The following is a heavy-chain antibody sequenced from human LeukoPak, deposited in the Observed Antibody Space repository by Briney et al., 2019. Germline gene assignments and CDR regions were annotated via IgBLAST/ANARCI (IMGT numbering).Heavy chain of an antibody. Sequence: GGSLRLSCEASGFTFSTYNMNWVRQAPGKRLEWVSSITSSSSYAFYADSVKGRFTISRDNAKNSLYLQMNSLRAEDTAVYYCARSLSSRFSGPRRPYYFDSWGQGTLVTVSS. CDR1: GFTFSTYN. CDR3: ARSLSSRFSGPRRPYYFDS. J-gene: IGHJ4*02. CDR2: ITSSSSYA. D-gene: IGHD3-16*02. V-gene: IGHV3-21*04.